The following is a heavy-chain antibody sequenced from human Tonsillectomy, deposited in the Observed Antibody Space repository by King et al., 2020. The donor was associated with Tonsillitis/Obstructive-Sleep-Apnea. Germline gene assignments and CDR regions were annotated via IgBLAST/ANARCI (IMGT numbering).Heavy chain of an antibody. CDR3: ARGPTSSGWAQGDNY. Sequence: QLVQSGAEVKKPGESLRISCKGSGYSFTSYWITWVRQMPGKGLEWMGRIDPSDSYTNYSPSFQDHVTISADKSISTAYLQWSSLKASDTAMYYCARGPTSSGWAQGDNYWGQGTLVTVSS. CDR1: GYSFTSYW. D-gene: IGHD3-22*01. J-gene: IGHJ4*02. V-gene: IGHV5-10-1*01. CDR2: IDPSDSYT.